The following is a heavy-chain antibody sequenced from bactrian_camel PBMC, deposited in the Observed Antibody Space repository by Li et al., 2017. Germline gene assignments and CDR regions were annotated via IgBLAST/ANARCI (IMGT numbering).Heavy chain of an antibody. CDR1: GYTSSSHC. CDR3: AARKVACGSHLSLGRAPALRRDEYNF. J-gene: IGHJ4*01. Sequence: VQLVESGGGSVQAGGSLRLSCAASGYTSSSHCMGWFRQIPDREREGVAGIESDGSTSYADSVKGRFTISHDNAKTTLYLQMNVLRPEDTAMYYCAARKVACGSHLSLGRAPALRRDEYNFWGQGTQVTVS. V-gene: IGHV3S9*01. CDR2: IESDGST. D-gene: IGHD6*01.